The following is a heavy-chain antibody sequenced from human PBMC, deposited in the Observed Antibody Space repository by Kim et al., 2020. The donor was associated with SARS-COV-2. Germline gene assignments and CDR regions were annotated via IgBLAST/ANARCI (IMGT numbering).Heavy chain of an antibody. D-gene: IGHD6-13*01. V-gene: IGHV3-33*01. J-gene: IGHJ4*02. Sequence: YGDSVKGRFTISRDNFKSTAFLQMNSLRVDDTAVYFCARLGSGTWSNLDYWGQGTLVTVSS. CDR3: ARLGSGTWSNLDY.